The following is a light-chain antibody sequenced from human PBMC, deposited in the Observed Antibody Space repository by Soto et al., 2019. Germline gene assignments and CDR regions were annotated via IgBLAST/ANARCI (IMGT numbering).Light chain of an antibody. CDR2: DAS. V-gene: IGKV3-20*01. CDR3: QQSDSSPGT. J-gene: IGKJ2*01. CDR1: QSISSY. Sequence: EIVLTQSPGTLSLSPGERATLSCRASQSISSYLAWYQQKPGQAPRLLIYDASSRATGIPDRFSGSGSGTDFSLTITRLEPADFAVYYCQQSDSSPGTFGQGTKREIK.